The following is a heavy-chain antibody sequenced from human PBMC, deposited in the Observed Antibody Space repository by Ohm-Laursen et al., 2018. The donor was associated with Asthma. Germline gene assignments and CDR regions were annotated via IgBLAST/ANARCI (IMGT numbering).Heavy chain of an antibody. CDR1: GGSISSSSYY. V-gene: IGHV4-39*07. CDR3: ARDWGATTINDAFDV. D-gene: IGHD1-26*01. Sequence: TLSLTCTVSGGSISSSSYYWGWIRQPPGKGLEWIGSIYYSGSTYYNPSLKSRVTISVGTSKKQFSLRLTSVTAADTAVYYCARDWGATTINDAFDVWGQGTTVIVSS. J-gene: IGHJ3*01. CDR2: IYYSGST.